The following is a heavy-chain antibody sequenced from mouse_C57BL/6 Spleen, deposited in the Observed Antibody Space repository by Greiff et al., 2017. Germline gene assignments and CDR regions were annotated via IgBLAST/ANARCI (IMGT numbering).Heavy chain of an antibody. V-gene: IGHV5-9-1*02. D-gene: IGHD2-5*01. Sequence: EVTLVESGEGLVKPGGSLKLTCAASGFTFSSYALSWVRQTPEKRLEWVAYISSGGDYIYYADTVKGRFTLSRDNARNTLYLQMSSLKSEDTAMYYCTIDQGSNYVGPFAYWGQGTLVTVSA. CDR1: GFTFSSYA. CDR3: TIDQGSNYVGPFAY. J-gene: IGHJ3*01. CDR2: ISSGGDYI.